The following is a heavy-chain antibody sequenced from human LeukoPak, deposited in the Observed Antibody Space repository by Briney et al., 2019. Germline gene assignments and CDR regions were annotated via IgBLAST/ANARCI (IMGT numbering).Heavy chain of an antibody. CDR2: IRYDGSNK. Sequence: GGSLRLSCAASGFTFSSYGMHWVRQAPGKGLEWVAFIRYDGSNKYYADSVKGRFTISRDNSKNTLYLQMNSLRAEDTAVYYCAGGGYNYRGFDYWGQGTLVTVSS. CDR3: AGGGYNYRGFDY. V-gene: IGHV3-30*02. CDR1: GFTFSSYG. D-gene: IGHD5-24*01. J-gene: IGHJ4*02.